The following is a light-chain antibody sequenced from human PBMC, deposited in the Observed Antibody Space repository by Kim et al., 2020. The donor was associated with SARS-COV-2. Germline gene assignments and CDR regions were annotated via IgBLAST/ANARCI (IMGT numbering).Light chain of an antibody. V-gene: IGKV1-5*03. J-gene: IGKJ4*01. Sequence: ASVEDDSIIGCRASKSVRNHFACEQEKPGKAPKLLIFKASSLQRGVPSRFSGSGAGTEFTLTISSLQPDDFASYYCQQYSTRAVTFGGGTKVDIK. CDR2: KAS. CDR1: KSVRNH. CDR3: QQYSTRAVT.